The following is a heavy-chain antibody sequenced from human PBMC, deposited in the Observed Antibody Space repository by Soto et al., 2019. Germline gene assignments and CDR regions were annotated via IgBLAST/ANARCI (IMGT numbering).Heavy chain of an antibody. CDR3: ARTTVTTPTRFDY. CDR1: GGSISSGDYY. Sequence: QVQLQESGPGLVKPSQTLSLTCTVSGGSISSGDYYWSWIRQPPGKGLEWIGYIYYRGSTYYDPSLKSRVTISVDTSKNQFSLKLSSVTAADTAVYYCARTTVTTPTRFDYWGQGTLVTVSS. D-gene: IGHD4-17*01. J-gene: IGHJ4*02. V-gene: IGHV4-30-4*01. CDR2: IYYRGST.